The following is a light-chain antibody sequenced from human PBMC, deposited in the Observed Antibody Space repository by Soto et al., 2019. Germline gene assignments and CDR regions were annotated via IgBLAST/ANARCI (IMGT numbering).Light chain of an antibody. CDR2: GAS. Sequence: EIIMTQSPATLSVSPGERATLSCRASQSVSSNLAWYQQKPGQAPRLLIYGASTRATGIPDRFSGSGSGTEFTLTISSLQSEDFAIYYCQQYNTWLTFGGGTKVEIK. J-gene: IGKJ4*01. CDR1: QSVSSN. CDR3: QQYNTWLT. V-gene: IGKV3-15*01.